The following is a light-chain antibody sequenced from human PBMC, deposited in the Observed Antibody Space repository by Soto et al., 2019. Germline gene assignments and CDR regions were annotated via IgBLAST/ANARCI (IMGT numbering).Light chain of an antibody. CDR2: EVN. CDR1: SSDVGGYNY. CDR3: SSYTSSDTLV. Sequence: QSALTQPASVSGSPGQSITISCTGTSSDVGGYNYVSWYQHHPGKAPKLMIYEVNNRLSGVSDRFSGSKSGYTASLTISGLQAEDDGDYYCSSYTSSDTLVFGGGTKLTVL. J-gene: IGLJ2*01. V-gene: IGLV2-14*01.